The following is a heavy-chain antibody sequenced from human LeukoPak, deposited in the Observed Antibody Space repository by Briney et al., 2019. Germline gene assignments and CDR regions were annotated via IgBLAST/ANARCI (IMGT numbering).Heavy chain of an antibody. J-gene: IGHJ3*02. V-gene: IGHV4-39*01. CDR2: IYYSGST. Sequence: SETLCLTCTVSGGSISSSSNSWGGIRPPPRKRLEWIGSIYYSGSTYYNPSLKSRVTISVDTSKNQFSLKLSSVTAADTAVYYCARFSYAFDIWGQGTMVTVSS. CDR3: ARFSYAFDI. CDR1: GGSISSSSNS.